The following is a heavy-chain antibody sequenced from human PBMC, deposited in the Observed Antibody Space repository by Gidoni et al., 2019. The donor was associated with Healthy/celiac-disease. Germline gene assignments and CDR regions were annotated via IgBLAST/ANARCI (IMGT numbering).Heavy chain of an antibody. V-gene: IGHV5-51*01. D-gene: IGHD1-20*01. Sequence: EVQLVQSGAEVKKPGESLKISCKGSGYSFTSYWIGWVRQMPGKGLEWMGIIYPGDSDTRYSPSFQGQVTISADKSISTAYLQWSSLKASDTAMYYCARSASITGTSVLFDYWGQGTLVTVSS. CDR1: GYSFTSYW. CDR3: ARSASITGTSVLFDY. CDR2: IYPGDSDT. J-gene: IGHJ4*02.